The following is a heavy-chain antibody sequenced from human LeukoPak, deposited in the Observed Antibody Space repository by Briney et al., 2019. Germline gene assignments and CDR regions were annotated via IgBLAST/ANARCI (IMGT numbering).Heavy chain of an antibody. J-gene: IGHJ2*01. CDR1: GGSISGYY. CDR3: ARVRGAVAGHWYFDL. Sequence: PSETLSLTCAVYGGSISGYYWSWIRQPPGKRLEWIGEINHSGSTNYNPSLKSRVTISVDTSKNQFSLKLSSVTAADTAVYYCARVRGAVAGHWYFDLWGRGTLVTVSS. V-gene: IGHV4-34*01. D-gene: IGHD6-19*01. CDR2: INHSGST.